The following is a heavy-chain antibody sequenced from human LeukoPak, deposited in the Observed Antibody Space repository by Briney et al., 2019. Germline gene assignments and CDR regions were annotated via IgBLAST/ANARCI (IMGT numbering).Heavy chain of an antibody. CDR1: GFSFSDYA. J-gene: IGHJ4*02. CDR2: ISGGAGST. CDR3: AKDRLVGTTGSNYFDF. D-gene: IGHD1-26*01. Sequence: GASLRLSCTASGFSFSDYAMGWVRQAPGKGLEWVSSISGGAGSTYYADSVKGRFTISRDNPKSTLYLQMSSLRVEDTAVYYCAKDRLVGTTGSNYFDFRGQGTLVTVSS. V-gene: IGHV3-23*01.